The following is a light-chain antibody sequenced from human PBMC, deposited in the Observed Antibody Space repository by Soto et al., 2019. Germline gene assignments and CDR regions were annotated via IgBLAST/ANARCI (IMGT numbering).Light chain of an antibody. J-gene: IGKJ1*01. V-gene: IGKV1-5*03. CDR1: QTISSW. CDR2: KAS. Sequence: DIKMTPNPSNLVGSVGNRVTITCRASQTISSWLAWYQQKPGKAPKLLIYKASTLKSGVPSRFSGSGSGTEFTLTISSLQPDDFATYYCQHYNSYSEAFGQGTKVDIK. CDR3: QHYNSYSEA.